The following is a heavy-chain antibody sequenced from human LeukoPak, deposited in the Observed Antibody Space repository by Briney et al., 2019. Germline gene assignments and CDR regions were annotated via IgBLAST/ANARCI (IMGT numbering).Heavy chain of an antibody. CDR2: INPNSGAT. J-gene: IGHJ4*02. CDR3: ARLQYYYDSSGYYYYFDY. Sequence: ASVKVSCKASGYTFTGYQMHWVRQAPGQGLEWMGWINPNSGATNYAQKFQGRVTVTTDTSTSTAYMELRSLRSDDTAVYYCARLQYYYDSSGYYYYFDYWGQGTLVTVSS. D-gene: IGHD3-22*01. V-gene: IGHV1-2*02. CDR1: GYTFTGYQ.